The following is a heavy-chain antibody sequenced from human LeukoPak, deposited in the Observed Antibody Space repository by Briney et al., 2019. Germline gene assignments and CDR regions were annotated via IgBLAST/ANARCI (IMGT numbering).Heavy chain of an antibody. D-gene: IGHD3-22*01. V-gene: IGHV1-18*01. CDR1: GYTFTNYG. J-gene: IGHJ4*02. CDR2: ISAYTGNT. Sequence: ASVKLSCKASGYTFTNYGISWGRQAPGQGLEWMGWISAYTGNTNYAQNFQGRVTMTTDTSTSTAFMELRSLRSDDTAVYYCARSGVGDFYDNTGYYPLDYWGQGTLVTVSS. CDR3: ARSGVGDFYDNTGYYPLDY.